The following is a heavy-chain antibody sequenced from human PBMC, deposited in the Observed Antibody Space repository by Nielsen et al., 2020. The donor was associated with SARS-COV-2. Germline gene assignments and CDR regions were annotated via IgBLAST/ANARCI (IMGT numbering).Heavy chain of an antibody. CDR2: INPSGGST. CDR3: ARGPGDCSGGSCYSAVGGYTYFYFGMDV. J-gene: IGHJ6*02. V-gene: IGHV1-46*01. Sequence: WVRQAPGQGLEWMGIINPSGGSTSYAQKFQGSVTLTRDTSINTAYMELSSLRADDTAVYFCARGPGDCSGGSCYSAVGGYTYFYFGMDVWGQGTTVTVSS. D-gene: IGHD2-15*01.